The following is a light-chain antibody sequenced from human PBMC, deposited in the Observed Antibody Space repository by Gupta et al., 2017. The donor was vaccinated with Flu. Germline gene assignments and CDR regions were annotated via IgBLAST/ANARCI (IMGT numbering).Light chain of an antibody. CDR1: QSVNSN. CDR2: GAS. CDR3: QQNNAWPLT. V-gene: IGKV3-15*01. Sequence: EIVMTQSPATLSVSPGESATLSCRASQSVNSNLAWYQQKPGQAPRLLIYGASTRATGLPARFSGSGSGAEFTLTISSLQSEDFAVYYCQQNNAWPLTFGGGTKVEI. J-gene: IGKJ4*01.